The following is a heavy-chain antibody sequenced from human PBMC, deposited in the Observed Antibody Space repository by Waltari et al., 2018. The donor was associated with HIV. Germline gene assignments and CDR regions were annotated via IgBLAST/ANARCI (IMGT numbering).Heavy chain of an antibody. CDR1: GFTCSSYL. J-gene: IGHJ3*02. D-gene: IGHD2-8*01. CDR3: ARGNGHAFDI. Sequence: EVQLVESGGGLVQPGGSLRLSCAASGFTCSSYLLHWVRQAPGKGLVWVSRIHSDGSSTSYADSVKGRFTISRDNAKNTLYLQMNSLRAEDTAVYYCARGNGHAFDIWGQGTMVTVSS. V-gene: IGHV3-74*01. CDR2: IHSDGSST.